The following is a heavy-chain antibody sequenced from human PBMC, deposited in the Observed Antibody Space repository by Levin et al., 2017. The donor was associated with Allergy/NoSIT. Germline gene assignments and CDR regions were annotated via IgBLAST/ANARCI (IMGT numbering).Heavy chain of an antibody. Sequence: GESLNISCKASGYTFTNYGVSWVRQFPGQGLEWMGWISGYNGNTIYPQKLQGRVTLTIDTSTTTVFMELRGLTSDDTALYYCARDGVYDFRSPHYWGYFDLWGQGTLVTVSS. J-gene: IGHJ5*02. V-gene: IGHV1-18*01. CDR1: GYTFTNYG. D-gene: IGHD3/OR15-3a*01. CDR3: ARDGVYDFRSPHYWGYFDL. CDR2: ISGYNGNT.